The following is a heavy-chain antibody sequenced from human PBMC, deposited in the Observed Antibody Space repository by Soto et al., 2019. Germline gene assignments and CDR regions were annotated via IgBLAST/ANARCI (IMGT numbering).Heavy chain of an antibody. V-gene: IGHV3-48*01. D-gene: IGHD3-3*01. CDR1: GFTFSSYS. Sequence: EVQLVESGGGLVQPGGSLRLSCAASGFTFSSYSMNWVRQAPGKGLEWVSYISSSSSTIYYADSVKGRFTISRDNAKNSLYLQMNSLRAEDTAVYYCARGNVFWSGPNVDYWGQGTLVTVSS. J-gene: IGHJ4*02. CDR3: ARGNVFWSGPNVDY. CDR2: ISSSSSTI.